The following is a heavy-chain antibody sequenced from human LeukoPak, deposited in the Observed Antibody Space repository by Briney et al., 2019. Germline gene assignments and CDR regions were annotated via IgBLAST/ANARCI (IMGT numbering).Heavy chain of an antibody. CDR3: ASGGYCSTSTCYNDY. CDR1: GYTFTGYY. D-gene: IGHD2-2*02. V-gene: IGHV1-2*02. CDR2: INPNSGGT. J-gene: IGHJ4*02. Sequence: ASVKVSCKASGYTFTGYYMHWVRQVPGQGLEWMGWINPNSGGTNYAQNFQGRVTMTRDTSISTAYMELSRLTSDDTAVYFCASGGYCSTSTCYNDYWGQGTLVTVSS.